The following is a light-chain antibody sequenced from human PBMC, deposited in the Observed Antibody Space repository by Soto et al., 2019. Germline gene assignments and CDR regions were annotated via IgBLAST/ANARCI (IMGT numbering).Light chain of an antibody. CDR1: QSISHW. V-gene: IGKV1-5*01. Sequence: DIQMTQSPATLSASVVDSVTITCRASQSISHWLAWYQQKPGKAPKFLIYAASSWESGVPSRFSGSGSGTEFTLTISSLQPDDFATYYCQQYDSVLGTFGPGTKVDI. CDR3: QQYDSVLGT. CDR2: AAS. J-gene: IGKJ1*01.